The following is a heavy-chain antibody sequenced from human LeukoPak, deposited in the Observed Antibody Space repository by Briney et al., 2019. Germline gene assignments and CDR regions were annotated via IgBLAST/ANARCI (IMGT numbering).Heavy chain of an antibody. CDR1: GFTFSSYA. J-gene: IGHJ4*02. V-gene: IGHV3-23*01. Sequence: PGGSLRLSCAASGFTFSSYAMSWVRQAPGKGLEWVSAISGSGGSTYYADSVKGRFTISRDNSKNTLYLQMNSLRAEDTAVYYCAKDQEGYGSGSYIPVRYFDYWGQGTLVTVSS. CDR3: AKDQEGYGSGSYIPVRYFDY. CDR2: ISGSGGST. D-gene: IGHD3-10*01.